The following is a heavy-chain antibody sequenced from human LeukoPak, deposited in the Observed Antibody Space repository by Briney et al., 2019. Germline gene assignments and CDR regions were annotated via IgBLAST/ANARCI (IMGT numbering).Heavy chain of an antibody. D-gene: IGHD3-9*01. CDR2: IYYSGST. J-gene: IGHJ4*02. CDR1: GGSISSYY. Sequence: SETLTLTCTVSGGSISSYYWSWIRQPPGKGLEWIGYIYYSGSTNYNPSLKSRVTISVDTSKNQFSLKLSSVTAADTAVYYCARHVSHYDILTGYFGLPYFDYWGQGTLVTVSS. V-gene: IGHV4-59*08. CDR3: ARHVSHYDILTGYFGLPYFDY.